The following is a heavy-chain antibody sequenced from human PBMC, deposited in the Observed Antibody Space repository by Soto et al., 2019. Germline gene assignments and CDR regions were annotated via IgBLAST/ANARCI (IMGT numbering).Heavy chain of an antibody. CDR1: GGSVSSCE. D-gene: IGHD7-27*01. J-gene: IGHJ5*02. Sequence: PXXTLSLPCTVSGGSVSSCEWNWIRQPPGKGLELIGYIYYSGSTNYNPSLKSRVTISVEKSKNQFSLKMSTVTASDTAVYYCARHTTNWWFDPWGQGTLGTVSS. V-gene: IGHV4-59*02. CDR2: IYYSGST. CDR3: ARHTTNWWFDP.